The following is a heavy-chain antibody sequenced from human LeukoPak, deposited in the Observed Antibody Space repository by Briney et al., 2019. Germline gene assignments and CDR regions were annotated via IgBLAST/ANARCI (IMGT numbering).Heavy chain of an antibody. Sequence: GGSLRLSCSASGFSFSSFSMNWVRQAPGRGLEWVSGISSSGSGGSTYYADSVKGRFTISRDNSKNTLYLQMNSLRAEDTAVYYCARSGGSYWYWGQGTLVTVSS. J-gene: IGHJ4*02. CDR1: GFSFSSFS. CDR2: ISSSGSGGST. CDR3: ARSGGSYWY. V-gene: IGHV3-23*01. D-gene: IGHD1-26*01.